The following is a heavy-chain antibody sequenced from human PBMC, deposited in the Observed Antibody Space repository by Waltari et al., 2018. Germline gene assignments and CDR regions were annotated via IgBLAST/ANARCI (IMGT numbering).Heavy chain of an antibody. J-gene: IGHJ6*03. CDR2: IYYSGST. CDR1: GGSISTYY. V-gene: IGHV4-59*01. CDR3: ARGSFGVVIRSVYYYMDV. D-gene: IGHD3-3*02. Sequence: QVQLQESGPGLVKPSETLSLTCTVSGGSISTYYWTGIRQPPGKGLEWIGYIYYSGSTNYNPSLKGRLTMSVDTSKNQFSLRLSSVTAADTAVYYCARGSFGVVIRSVYYYMDVWGKGTTVTVSS.